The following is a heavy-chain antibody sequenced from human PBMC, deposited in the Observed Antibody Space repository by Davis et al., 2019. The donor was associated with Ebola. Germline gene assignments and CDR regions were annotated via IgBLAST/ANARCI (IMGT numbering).Heavy chain of an antibody. V-gene: IGHV6-1*01. CDR3: ARGNYCSSTSCFFYYYYGMDV. J-gene: IGHJ6*02. Sequence: MPSETLSLTCALPGDSVSSNSAAWNWIRQSPSRGLEWLGRTYYRSKWYNDYAVSVKSRITINPDTSKNQFSLQLNSVTPEDTAVYYCARGNYCSSTSCFFYYYYGMDVWGQGTTVTVSS. CDR1: GDSVSSNSAA. CDR2: TYYRSKWYN. D-gene: IGHD2-2*01.